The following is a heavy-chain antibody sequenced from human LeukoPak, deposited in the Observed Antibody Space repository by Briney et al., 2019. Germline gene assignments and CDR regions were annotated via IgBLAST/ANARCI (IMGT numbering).Heavy chain of an antibody. CDR1: GGTFKSNA. Sequence: ASVKVSCKASGGTFKSNAISWVRQAPGQGLEWMGGIIPIFGTAKFAPKFQGRVTITTDESTTTAYMELRSLRSEDTAVYYCASASISMVRGVFRSTFDICGQGTMVTVSS. CDR3: ASASISMVRGVFRSTFDI. D-gene: IGHD3-10*01. J-gene: IGHJ3*02. CDR2: IIPIFGTA. V-gene: IGHV1-69*05.